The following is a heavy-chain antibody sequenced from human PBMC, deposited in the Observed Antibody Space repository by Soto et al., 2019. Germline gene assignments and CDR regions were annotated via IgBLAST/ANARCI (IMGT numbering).Heavy chain of an antibody. CDR1: CGSFKSGSYS. CDR2: FYHTGRT. D-gene: IGHD3-3*01. J-gene: IGHJ4*02. CDR3: ARDFAYFDS. V-gene: IGHV4-61*01. Sequence: SETLSLTCTFSCGSFKSGSYSWSWIRQPPGKGLEWIGYFYHTGRTSYNPSLKSRVSISMDTSKNQFSLNLDSVTAADTAVYFCARDFAYFDSWGQGTLVTVSS.